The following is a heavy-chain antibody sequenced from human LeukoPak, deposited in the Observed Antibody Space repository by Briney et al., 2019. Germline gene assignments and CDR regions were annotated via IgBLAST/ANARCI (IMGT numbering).Heavy chain of an antibody. V-gene: IGHV3-43D*04. CDR1: RFAFDDYP. CDR2: ITWDGITT. J-gene: IGHJ3*01. CDR3: ARSGHYGIDL. D-gene: IGHD3-3*01. Sequence: HPAGSLRSSCVASRFAFDDYPLDWVRQPPGNGLEWVSFITWDGITTSHVDSVKGRFTISSDNRKNSLYLQLDSLRVEDSALYYCARSGHYGIDLWGQGTMVTVSS.